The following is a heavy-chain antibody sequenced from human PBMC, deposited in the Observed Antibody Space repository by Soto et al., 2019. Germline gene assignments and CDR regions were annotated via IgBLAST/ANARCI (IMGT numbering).Heavy chain of an antibody. D-gene: IGHD3-10*01. CDR1: GGFISSSSYY. CDR2: IYYSGST. CDR3: ARYGGYYYYGMDV. Sequence: SETLSLTCTVSGGFISSSSYYWGWIRQPPGKGLEWIGSIYYSGSTYYNPSLKSRVTISVDTSKNQFSLKLSSVTAADTAVYYCARYGGYYYYGMDVWGQGTTVTVSS. J-gene: IGHJ6*02. V-gene: IGHV4-39*01.